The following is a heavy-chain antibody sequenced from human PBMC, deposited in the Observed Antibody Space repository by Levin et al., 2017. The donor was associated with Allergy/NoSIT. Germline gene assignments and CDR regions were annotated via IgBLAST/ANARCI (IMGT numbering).Heavy chain of an antibody. J-gene: IGHJ6*02. Sequence: RGESLKISCAASGFTFSSYEMNWVRQAPGKGLEWVSYISSSGSTMYYADSVKGRFTISRDNAKNSLYLQMNSLRAEDTAVYYCARASSTSPSGYYYGMDVRGQGSTVTVSS. D-gene: IGHD2-2*01. CDR1: GFTFSSYE. CDR3: ARASSTSPSGYYYGMDV. CDR2: ISSSGSTM. V-gene: IGHV3-48*03.